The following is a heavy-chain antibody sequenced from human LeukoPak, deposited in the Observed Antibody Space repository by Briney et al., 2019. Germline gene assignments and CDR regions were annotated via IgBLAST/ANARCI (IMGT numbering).Heavy chain of an antibody. CDR2: IYYSGST. Sequence: SETLSLTCTVSGGSISSSSYYWGWLRQPPGKGLEGIGSIYYSGSTYYNPSLKSRVTISVDTSSNQFSLKLSSVTAADTAVYYCARCGYYDFWSGYNPATFDYWGQGTLVTVSS. CDR3: ARCGYYDFWSGYNPATFDY. CDR1: GGSISSSSYY. D-gene: IGHD3-3*01. V-gene: IGHV4-39*01. J-gene: IGHJ4*02.